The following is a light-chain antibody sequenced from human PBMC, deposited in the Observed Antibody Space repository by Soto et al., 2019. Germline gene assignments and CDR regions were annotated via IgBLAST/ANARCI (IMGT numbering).Light chain of an antibody. CDR3: QQYDTIQYT. V-gene: IGKV1-33*01. Sequence: DIQMTQSPSSLSASVGDRVTITCQASQDITTYLNWFQQKPGKAPKLLIYGASNLETGVPSRFSWRGSGTDFTFAISSLQPEDIATYYCQQYDTIQYTFGQGTKLEIK. J-gene: IGKJ2*01. CDR1: QDITTY. CDR2: GAS.